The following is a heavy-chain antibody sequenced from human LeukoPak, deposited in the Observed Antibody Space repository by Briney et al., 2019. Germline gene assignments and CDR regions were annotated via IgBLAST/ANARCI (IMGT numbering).Heavy chain of an antibody. Sequence: ASVKVSCKASGYTFTGYYMHWVRQAPGQGLEWMGWINPNSGGTSYAQKFQGRVTMTRDTSISTGYMELSRLRSDDTAVYYCARSMDEITMIVVVITPFDYWGQGTLVTVSS. J-gene: IGHJ4*02. V-gene: IGHV1-2*02. CDR1: GYTFTGYY. CDR2: INPNSGGT. D-gene: IGHD3-22*01. CDR3: ARSMDEITMIVVVITPFDY.